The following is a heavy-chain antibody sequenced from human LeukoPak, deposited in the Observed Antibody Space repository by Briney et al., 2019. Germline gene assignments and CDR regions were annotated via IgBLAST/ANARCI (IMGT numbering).Heavy chain of an antibody. CDR1: GFTVGTNY. J-gene: IGHJ6*03. D-gene: IGHD3-10*01. CDR2: IYSGSST. CDR3: ARVPYGNYHYYYMDV. Sequence: GGSLRLSCAASGFTVGTNYMSWVRQAPEKGLEWVSLIYSGSSTYYANSVKGRFTISRDNSKNTVYLQMNSLRAEDTAVYYCARVPYGNYHYYYMDVWGKGTTVTVSS. V-gene: IGHV3-53*01.